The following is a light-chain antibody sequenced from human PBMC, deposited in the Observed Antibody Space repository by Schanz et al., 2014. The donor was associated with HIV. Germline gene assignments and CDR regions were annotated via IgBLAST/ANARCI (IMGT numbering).Light chain of an antibody. CDR1: QSVSSN. CDR2: GAS. J-gene: IGKJ1*01. CDR3: QQYGGSPT. Sequence: EIVMTQSPATLSVSPGERATLSCRASQSVSSNLAWYQQKPGQAPRLLIYGASSRATGIPDRVSGSGSGTEFTLTISRLEPEDFAVYYCQQYGGSPTFGQGTKVEIK. V-gene: IGKV3-20*01.